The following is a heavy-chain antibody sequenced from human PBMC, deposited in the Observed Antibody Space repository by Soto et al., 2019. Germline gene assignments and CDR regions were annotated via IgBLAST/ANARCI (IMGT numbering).Heavy chain of an antibody. Sequence: PGGSLRLSCAASGFTFSNYDVHWVRQAPGKGLEWVSRISDGGGNTYYAHSVKGRFTISKDNSKNTLYLQMNSLRVDDTAVYYCAKGADSSGWFHHFDYWGQGTLVTVSS. J-gene: IGHJ4*02. CDR1: GFTFSNYD. CDR3: AKGADSSGWFHHFDY. V-gene: IGHV3-23*01. D-gene: IGHD6-19*01. CDR2: ISDGGGNT.